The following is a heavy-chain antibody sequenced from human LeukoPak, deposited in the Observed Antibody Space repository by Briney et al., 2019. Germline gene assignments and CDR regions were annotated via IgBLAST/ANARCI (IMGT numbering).Heavy chain of an antibody. V-gene: IGHV3-9*01. CDR1: GFSFDDYA. CDR2: MSWNSGYI. Sequence: PGRSLTLSCEASGFSFDDYAMHWVRQAPGKGLEWLSIMSWNSGYIGYADSVKGRFTISRDNAKNSLYLQMNSLRAEDTAFYYCAKVRGTYSSGYFFDYWGQGALVTVSS. CDR3: AKVRGTYSSGYFFDY. D-gene: IGHD6-19*01. J-gene: IGHJ4*02.